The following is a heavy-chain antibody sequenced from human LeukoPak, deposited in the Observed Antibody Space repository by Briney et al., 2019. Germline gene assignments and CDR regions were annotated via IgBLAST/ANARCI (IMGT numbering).Heavy chain of an antibody. J-gene: IGHJ4*02. CDR3: ARVAAGAYYFDY. V-gene: IGHV3-21*01. CDR2: ISSSSSYI. Sequence: PGGSLRLSCAASGFTFSSYSMNWVRQAPGKGLEWVSSISSSSSYIYYPDSVKGRFTISRDNAKNSLYLRMNSLRAEDTAVYYCARVAAGAYYFDYWGQGTLVTVSS. D-gene: IGHD6-13*01. CDR1: GFTFSSYS.